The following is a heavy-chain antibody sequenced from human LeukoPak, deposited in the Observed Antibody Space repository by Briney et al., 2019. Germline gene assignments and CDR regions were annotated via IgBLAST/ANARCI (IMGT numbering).Heavy chain of an antibody. CDR2: IKEDGTYT. CDR3: VRELRHTAMDD. Sequence: GGSLRLSCAASGFTFSRHWMHWVRQAPGKGLVWVSRIKEDGTYTSYVDSVKGRFTMSRDNARNTLYLEMNSLRAEDTAVYYGVRELRHTAMDDWGQGTPVTVSS. V-gene: IGHV3-74*01. J-gene: IGHJ4*02. D-gene: IGHD5-18*01. CDR1: GFTFSRHW.